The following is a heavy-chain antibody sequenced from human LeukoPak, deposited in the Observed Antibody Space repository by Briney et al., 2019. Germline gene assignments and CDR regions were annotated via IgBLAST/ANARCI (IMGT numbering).Heavy chain of an antibody. CDR3: ARVEGAGGGTGDY. J-gene: IGHJ4*02. D-gene: IGHD1-1*01. V-gene: IGHV6-1*01. CDR2: TYYRSKWYN. Sequence: SQTLSLTCAISGDSVSSNSATWNWIRQSPSRGLEWLGRTYYRSKWYNDYAVSVKSRITIKPDTSKNQFSLKLSSVTAADTAVYYCARVEGAGGGTGDYWGQGTLVTVSS. CDR1: GDSVSSNSAT.